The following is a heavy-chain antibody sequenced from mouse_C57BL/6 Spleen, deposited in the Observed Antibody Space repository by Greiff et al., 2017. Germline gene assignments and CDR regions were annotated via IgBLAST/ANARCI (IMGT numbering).Heavy chain of an antibody. CDR3: ARSITTVVNYAMDY. CDR2: IWSGGST. Sequence: QVQLKESGPGLVQPSQSLSITCTVSGFSLTSYGVHWVRQSPGKGLEWLGVIWSGGSTDYNAAFISRLSISKDNSKSQVFFKMNSLQADDTAIYYCARSITTVVNYAMDYWGQGTSVTVSS. CDR1: GFSLTSYG. D-gene: IGHD1-1*01. J-gene: IGHJ4*01. V-gene: IGHV2-2*01.